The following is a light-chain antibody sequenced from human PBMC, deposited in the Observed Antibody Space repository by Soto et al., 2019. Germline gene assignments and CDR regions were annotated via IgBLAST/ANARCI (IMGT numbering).Light chain of an antibody. Sequence: QAVVTQPPSVSGAPGQRVTISCTGNSSNIGTGYDVHWYQQLPGTAPKLLIYGNSNRPSGVPDRFSGSKSGTSASLAITGLQAEDEADYYCQSYDSNLSVVFGGGTKLTVL. CDR1: SSNIGTGYD. CDR3: QSYDSNLSVV. J-gene: IGLJ2*01. CDR2: GNS. V-gene: IGLV1-40*01.